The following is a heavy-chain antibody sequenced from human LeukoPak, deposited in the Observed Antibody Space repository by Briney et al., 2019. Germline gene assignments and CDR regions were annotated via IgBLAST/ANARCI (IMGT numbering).Heavy chain of an antibody. V-gene: IGHV5-51*01. J-gene: IGHJ4*02. CDR1: SFTXYW. CDR3: ARYKSSGWPFDY. CDR2: IYPGDSDT. D-gene: IGHD6-19*01. Sequence: SFTXYWIGWVRQXPGKGLEWMGIIYPGDSDTRYSPSFQGQVTISADKSISTAYLQWSSLKASDTAMYYCARYKSSGWPFDYWGQGTLVTVSS.